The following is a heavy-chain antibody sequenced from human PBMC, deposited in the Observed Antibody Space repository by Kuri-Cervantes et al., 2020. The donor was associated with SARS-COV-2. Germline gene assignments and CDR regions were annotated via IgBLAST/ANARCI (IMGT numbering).Heavy chain of an antibody. CDR2: IRSKAYGGTT. V-gene: IGHV3-49*03. CDR1: GFTSGDYA. J-gene: IGHJ3*02. CDR3: TRGLTLHYYDARRAFDI. D-gene: IGHD3-22*01. Sequence: GASLKISCTAAGFTSGDYAMSWFRQAPGKGLGWGGFIRSKAYGGTTEYAASVKGRFTISRDDSKSIDYRQMNSLKTEDTAVYYCTRGLTLHYYDARRAFDIWGQGTMVTVSS.